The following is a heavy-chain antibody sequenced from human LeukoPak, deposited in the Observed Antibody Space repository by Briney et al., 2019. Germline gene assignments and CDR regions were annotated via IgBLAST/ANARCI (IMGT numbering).Heavy chain of an antibody. CDR2: ISSSSSYI. CDR3: AIGRRDGYNLVDSFDY. CDR1: GFTFSDYY. D-gene: IGHD5-24*01. J-gene: IGHJ4*02. Sequence: GGSLRLSCAASGFTFSDYYMSWIRQAPGKGLEWVSSISSSSSYIYYADSVKGRFTISRDNAKNSLYLQMNSLRAEDTAVYYCAIGRRDGYNLVDSFDYWGQGTLVTVSS. V-gene: IGHV3-11*06.